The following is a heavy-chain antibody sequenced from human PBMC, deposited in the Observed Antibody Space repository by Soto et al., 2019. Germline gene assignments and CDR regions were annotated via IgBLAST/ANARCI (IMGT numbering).Heavy chain of an antibody. J-gene: IGHJ4*02. CDR3: ARGDGDYYDGNGYLGRH. CDR1: GFTFSSYW. Sequence: EVQLVESGGGIVQPGGSLRLSCAASGFTFSSYWMHWVRQAPGKGLVWVSRINNDGSRTSYADSAKGRFTISRDNAKNTVYLQMNSLRAEDTAVYYCARGDGDYYDGNGYLGRHWGQGTLVTVSS. V-gene: IGHV3-74*01. D-gene: IGHD3-22*01. CDR2: INNDGSRT.